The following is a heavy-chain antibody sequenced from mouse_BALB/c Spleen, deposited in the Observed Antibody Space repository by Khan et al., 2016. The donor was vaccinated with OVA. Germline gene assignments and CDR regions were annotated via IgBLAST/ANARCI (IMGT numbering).Heavy chain of an antibody. Sequence: EVELVESGGGLVQPGGSLKLSCAASGFTFSSYGMSWVRQTPDKRLELVATINTNVGSTYYPDSVKGRFTISRDNAKNTLYLQLSSLKYEDTAMYYCARMGSIYYGNYAYYFDYWGQGTTLTVSS. D-gene: IGHD2-1*01. CDR2: INTNVGST. CDR1: GFTFSSYG. J-gene: IGHJ2*01. V-gene: IGHV5-6-3*01. CDR3: ARMGSIYYGNYAYYFDY.